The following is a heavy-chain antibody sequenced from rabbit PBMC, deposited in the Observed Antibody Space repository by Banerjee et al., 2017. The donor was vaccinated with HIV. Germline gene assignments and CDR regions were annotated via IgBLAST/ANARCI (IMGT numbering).Heavy chain of an antibody. CDR1: GFDFSSYG. V-gene: IGHV1S47*01. CDR2: IDPVFGST. D-gene: IGHD4-1*01. Sequence: QEQLVESGGGLVQPGGSLKLSCKASGFDFSSYGVSWVRQAPGKGLEWIGYIDPVFGSTYYASWVNGRFTISSHNAQNTLYLQLNSLTAADTATYFCVRDRGYSSAWGGYYFNLWGQGTLVTVS. J-gene: IGHJ4*01. CDR3: VRDRGYSSAWGGYYFNL.